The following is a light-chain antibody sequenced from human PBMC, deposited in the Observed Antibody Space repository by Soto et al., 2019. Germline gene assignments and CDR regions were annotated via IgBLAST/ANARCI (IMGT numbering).Light chain of an antibody. CDR3: QQSYSTIT. CDR1: QNISMY. V-gene: IGKV1-39*01. J-gene: IGKJ5*01. CDR2: AAS. Sequence: DIQMTQSPSSLSASVGDRVTITCRASQNISMYLNWYQQKPGKAPKLLIYAASSLQSGVPSRFSGSGSGTDFTLTISSLQPEDFATYYCQQSYSTITFGQGTRLAI.